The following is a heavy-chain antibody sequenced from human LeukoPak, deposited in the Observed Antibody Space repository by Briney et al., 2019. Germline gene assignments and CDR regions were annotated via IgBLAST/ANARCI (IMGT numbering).Heavy chain of an antibody. D-gene: IGHD3-10*01. Sequence: ASVKASCKASGYTFTSYYMHWVRQAPGQGLEWMGIINPSGGSTGYAQKFQGRVTMTRDTSTSTVYMELSSLRSEDTAVYYCARDARPLITMVRGPYDYWGQGTLVTVSS. CDR3: ARDARPLITMVRGPYDY. J-gene: IGHJ4*02. V-gene: IGHV1-46*03. CDR2: INPSGGST. CDR1: GYTFTSYY.